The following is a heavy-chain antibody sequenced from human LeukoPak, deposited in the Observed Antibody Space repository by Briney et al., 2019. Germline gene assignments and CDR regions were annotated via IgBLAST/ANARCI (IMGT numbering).Heavy chain of an antibody. CDR2: ISGGGTSV. CDR1: GFTFSTYK. Sequence: GGSLRLSCAASGFTFSTYKMYWVRQAPGKGLECVSSISGGGTSVYYADSLKGRFTVSRDNAENSLYLQMNSLRDGDTAVYYCARDGNYYDNTAYYDAFDIWGRGTMVIVSS. V-gene: IGHV3-21*01. CDR3: ARDGNYYDNTAYYDAFDI. D-gene: IGHD3-22*01. J-gene: IGHJ3*02.